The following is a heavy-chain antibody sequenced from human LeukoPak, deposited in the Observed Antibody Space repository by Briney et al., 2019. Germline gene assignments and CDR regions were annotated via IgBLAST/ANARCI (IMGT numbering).Heavy chain of an antibody. CDR3: AKISGYYPSDY. J-gene: IGHJ4*02. Sequence: GGSLRLSCAASGFTFSVYPMNWVRQAPGKGLEWVAFIRYDGTNKYYADSVKGRFTISRDNSKNTLFLQMYSLRAEDTATYYCAKISGYYPSDYWGQGTLVTVSS. D-gene: IGHD3-22*01. CDR1: GFTFSVYP. V-gene: IGHV3-30*02. CDR2: IRYDGTNK.